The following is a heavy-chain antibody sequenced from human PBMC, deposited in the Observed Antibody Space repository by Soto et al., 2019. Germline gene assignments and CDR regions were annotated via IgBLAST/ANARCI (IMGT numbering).Heavy chain of an antibody. CDR3: ERDRNNGLAN. CDR2: ISANSGNT. Sequence: QVQLVQSGAEVKKPGASVKVSCKASGYTFTSNGISWVRQAPGQGLEWMGWISANSGNTNYAETREGRVTMSKETSAPTAYMELRSLRPDDTAVYYCERDRNNGLANWGQGTLVTVSS. J-gene: IGHJ4*02. CDR1: GYTFTSNG. D-gene: IGHD1-1*01. V-gene: IGHV1-18*01.